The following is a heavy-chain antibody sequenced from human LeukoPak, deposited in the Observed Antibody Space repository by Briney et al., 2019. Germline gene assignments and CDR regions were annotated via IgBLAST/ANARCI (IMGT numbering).Heavy chain of an antibody. CDR3: ARIYYDSWSGYSWFDP. D-gene: IGHD3-3*01. Sequence: PGGSLRLSCAASGFTFSTYAMTWVRQAPGKRLEWVSAISGSGGSTYYADSVKGRFTISRDNAKNMLYLQVNSLRAEDTAVYHCARIYYDSWSGYSWFDPWGQGILVTVSS. V-gene: IGHV3-23*01. CDR2: ISGSGGST. J-gene: IGHJ5*02. CDR1: GFTFSTYA.